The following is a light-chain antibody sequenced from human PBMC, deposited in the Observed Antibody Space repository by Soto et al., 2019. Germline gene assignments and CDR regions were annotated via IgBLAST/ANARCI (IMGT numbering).Light chain of an antibody. V-gene: IGKV1-5*03. Sequence: DIPMTQSPSTLSASVGDRVTITCRASQSISSWLAWYQQKPGKAPKLLIYKASSLESGVPSRFSGSGSGTEFTLNISSLQPDDFATYYCQQYNSYSPAWTFGKGTKVEIK. CDR2: KAS. CDR1: QSISSW. CDR3: QQYNSYSPAWT. J-gene: IGKJ1*01.